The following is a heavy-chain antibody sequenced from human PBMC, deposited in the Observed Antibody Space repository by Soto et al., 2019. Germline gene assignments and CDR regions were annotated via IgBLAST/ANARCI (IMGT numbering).Heavy chain of an antibody. CDR2: ISSSGSTI. CDR1: GFTFSDYY. CDR3: ARVPTPYYDFWSGYYFDY. Sequence: GGSLRLSCAASGFTFSDYYMSWIRQAPGKGLEWVSYISSSGSTIYYADSVKGRFTISRDNAKNSLYLQMNSLRAEDTAVYYCARVPTPYYDFWSGYYFDYWGQGTLVTVSS. J-gene: IGHJ4*02. D-gene: IGHD3-3*01. V-gene: IGHV3-11*01.